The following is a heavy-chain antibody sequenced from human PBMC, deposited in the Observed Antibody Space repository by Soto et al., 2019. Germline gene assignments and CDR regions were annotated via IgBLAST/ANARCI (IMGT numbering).Heavy chain of an antibody. J-gene: IGHJ1*01. D-gene: IGHD3-22*01. CDR1: GGSISSSNW. CDR3: ARDLGDSSPINVFQH. CDR2: IYHSGST. Sequence: PSETLSLTCAVSGGSISSSNWWSWVRQPPGKGLEWIGEIYHSGSTNYNPSLKSRVTISVDKSKNQFSLKLSSVTAADTAVYYCARDLGDSSPINVFQHWGQGTLVTVSS. V-gene: IGHV4-4*02.